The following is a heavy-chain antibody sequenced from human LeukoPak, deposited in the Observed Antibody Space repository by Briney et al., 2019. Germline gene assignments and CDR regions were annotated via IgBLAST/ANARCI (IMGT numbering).Heavy chain of an antibody. CDR3: ARGRLGELSYVDY. V-gene: IGHV4-39*07. Sequence: SETLSLTCTVSGGSISSSSYYWGWIRQPPGKGLEWIGSIYYSGSTYYNSSLKSRVTISVDTSKNQFSLKLSSVTAADTAVYYCARGRLGELSYVDYWGQGTLVTVSS. D-gene: IGHD3-16*02. CDR1: GGSISSSSYY. CDR2: IYYSGST. J-gene: IGHJ4*02.